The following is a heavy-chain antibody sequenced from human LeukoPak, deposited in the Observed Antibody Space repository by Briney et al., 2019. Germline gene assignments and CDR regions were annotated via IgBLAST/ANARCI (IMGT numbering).Heavy chain of an antibody. CDR3: AREGDGDYVLDY. CDR2: ISGDGVST. V-gene: IGHV3-43*02. J-gene: IGHJ4*02. Sequence: GGSLRLSCVASGLPIADFAMHWVRQAPGKGLEWVSLISGDGVSTFYADSVKGRFSISRDNSKNSLSLEMNSLRAEDTAVYYCAREGDGDYVLDYWGQGTLVTVSS. D-gene: IGHD4-17*01. CDR1: GLPIADFA.